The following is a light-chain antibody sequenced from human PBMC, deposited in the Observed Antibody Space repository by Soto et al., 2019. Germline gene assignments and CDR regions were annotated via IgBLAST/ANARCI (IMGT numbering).Light chain of an antibody. CDR3: HQDNNWLVT. J-gene: IGKJ5*01. Sequence: ECQAERATLSCRASQSVNNNLAWYQQKPGQAPKLLLYGAATRATGIPARFSGSVSGTDFTLTICSLQPEENAIYYCHQDNNWLVTIGQGTRLEIK. CDR2: GAA. V-gene: IGKV3-15*01. CDR1: QSVNNN.